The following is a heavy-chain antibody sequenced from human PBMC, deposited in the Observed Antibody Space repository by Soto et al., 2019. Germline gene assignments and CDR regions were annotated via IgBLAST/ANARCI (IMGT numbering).Heavy chain of an antibody. Sequence: PGGSLRLSCAASGFTFSSYGMSWVRQAPGKGLEWVSAISGSGGSTHYADSVKGRCTISRDNSKNTLYLQMNSLRAEDTAVYYCAKALNSYEYDSSGYTPWYYYGMDVWGQGTTVTVSS. CDR2: ISGSGGST. CDR3: AKALNSYEYDSSGYTPWYYYGMDV. CDR1: GFTFSSYG. V-gene: IGHV3-23*01. D-gene: IGHD3-22*01. J-gene: IGHJ6*02.